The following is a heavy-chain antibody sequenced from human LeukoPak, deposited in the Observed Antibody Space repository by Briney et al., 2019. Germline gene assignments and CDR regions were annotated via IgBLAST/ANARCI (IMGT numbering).Heavy chain of an antibody. CDR1: GGPFSGYY. J-gene: IGHJ5*02. Sequence: SETLSLTCAVYGGPFSGYYWSWIRQPPGKGLEWIGEINHSGSTNYNPSLKSRVTISVDTSKNQFSLKLGSVTAADTAVYYCARGWGGYYYDSSGPDPWGQGTLVTVSS. CDR3: ARGWGGYYYDSSGPDP. CDR2: INHSGST. V-gene: IGHV4-34*01. D-gene: IGHD3-22*01.